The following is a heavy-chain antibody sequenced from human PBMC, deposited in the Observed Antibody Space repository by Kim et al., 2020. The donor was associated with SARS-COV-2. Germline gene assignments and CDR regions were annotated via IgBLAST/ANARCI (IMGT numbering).Heavy chain of an antibody. J-gene: IGHJ5*02. D-gene: IGHD3-9*01. CDR2: IYHSGST. CDR3: ARDRLYDILTASHFDP. CDR1: GGSISSSNW. Sequence: SETLSLTCAVSGGSISSSNWWSWVRQPPGKGLEWIGEIYHSGSTNYNPSLKSRVTISVDKSKNQFSLKLSSVTAADTAVYYCARDRLYDILTASHFDPWGQGTLVTVSS. V-gene: IGHV4-4*02.